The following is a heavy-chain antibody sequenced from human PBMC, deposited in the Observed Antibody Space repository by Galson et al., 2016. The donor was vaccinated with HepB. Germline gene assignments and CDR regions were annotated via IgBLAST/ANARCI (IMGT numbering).Heavy chain of an antibody. J-gene: IGHJ6*02. D-gene: IGHD3-3*01. Sequence: QSGAEVKKPGESLRIACKASGYKFSSYWIGWVRQMPGKGLEWMAIIYPGDSDTRYGPAFQGQVTISADTSISTAYLQWSSLRASDTAIYYCARGDFWSGYYYYGMEAWGQGTTVTVS. CDR1: GYKFSSYW. CDR3: ARGDFWSGYYYYGMEA. V-gene: IGHV5-51*03. CDR2: IYPGDSDT.